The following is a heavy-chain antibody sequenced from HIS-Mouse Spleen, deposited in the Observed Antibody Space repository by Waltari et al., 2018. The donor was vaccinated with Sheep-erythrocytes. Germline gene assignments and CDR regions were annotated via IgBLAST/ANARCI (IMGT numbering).Heavy chain of an antibody. CDR1: GGSFSGYY. CDR2: INHSGST. D-gene: IGHD6-19*01. CDR3: ALSVDLAGAFDI. Sequence: QVQLQQWGAGLLKPSETLSLTCAVYGGSFSGYYWSWIRQPPGKGLEWIGEINHSGSTNYTPSLKSRVTISVDTSKNQFSLKLSSVTAAETAVYYCALSVDLAGAFDIWGQGTMVTVSS. V-gene: IGHV4-34*01. J-gene: IGHJ3*02.